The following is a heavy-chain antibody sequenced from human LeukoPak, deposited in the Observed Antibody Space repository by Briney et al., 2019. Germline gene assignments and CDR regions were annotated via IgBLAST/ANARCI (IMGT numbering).Heavy chain of an antibody. CDR3: ARDLRKYYYGSVSLYDAFDI. D-gene: IGHD3-10*01. V-gene: IGHV4-39*07. CDR1: GGSISSSSYY. CDR2: IYYSGST. J-gene: IGHJ3*02. Sequence: SETLSLTCIVSGGSISSSSYYWGWIRQPPGKGLEWIGSIYYSGSTYYNPSLKSRVTISVDTSKNQFSLKLSSVTAADTAVYYCARDLRKYYYGSVSLYDAFDIWGQGTMVTVSS.